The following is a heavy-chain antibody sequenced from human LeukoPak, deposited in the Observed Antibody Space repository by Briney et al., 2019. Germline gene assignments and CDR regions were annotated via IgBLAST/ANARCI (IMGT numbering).Heavy chain of an antibody. CDR3: AGLKYFDY. V-gene: IGHV3-74*01. CDR1: TRYFTNYW. CDR2: IDRDGITT. Sequence: GGSLRLSCTASTRYFTNYWMHWIRQVPGRGLAWVARIDRDGITTDYADSVKGRFTISRDNAKNTLYLQMNSLRAEDTAVYYCAGLKYFDYWGQGTLVTVSS. D-gene: IGHD3-16*01. J-gene: IGHJ4*02.